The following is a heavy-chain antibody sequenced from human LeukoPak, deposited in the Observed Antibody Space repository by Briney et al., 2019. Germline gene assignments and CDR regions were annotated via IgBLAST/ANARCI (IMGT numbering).Heavy chain of an antibody. D-gene: IGHD3-10*01. CDR1: GVTFSSYS. CDR3: GSTYGSGSYFQPNWFDP. CDR2: INGSGGST. V-gene: IGHV3-23*01. Sequence: GGSLRLSCAASGVTFSSYSMSWVRQAPGKGLEWVWSINGSGGSTYYAASVQGRCTVSRDNSKNTLYLQMNSLRAEDTAVYYCGSTYGSGSYFQPNWFDPWGQGTLVTVSS. J-gene: IGHJ5*02.